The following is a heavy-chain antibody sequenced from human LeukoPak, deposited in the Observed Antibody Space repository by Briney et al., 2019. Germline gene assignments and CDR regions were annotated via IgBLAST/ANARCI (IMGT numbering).Heavy chain of an antibody. CDR1: GFTFSSYS. Sequence: GGSLRLSCAASGFTFSSYSMNWVRQAPGKGLEWVSSISSSSSYTYYADSVKGRFTISRDNAKNSLYLQMNSLRAEDTAVYYCARDGVPTVLMVYAMYDAFDIWGQGTMVTVSS. CDR3: ARDGVPTVLMVYAMYDAFDI. D-gene: IGHD2-8*01. J-gene: IGHJ3*02. CDR2: ISSSSSYT. V-gene: IGHV3-21*01.